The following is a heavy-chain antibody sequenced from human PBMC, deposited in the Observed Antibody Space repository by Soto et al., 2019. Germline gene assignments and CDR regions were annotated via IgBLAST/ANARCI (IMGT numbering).Heavy chain of an antibody. D-gene: IGHD4-17*01. CDR3: AKGMTTVTTRYYYYYMDV. CDR1: GFTFSSYA. J-gene: IGHJ6*03. Sequence: GGSLRFSCAASGFTFSSYAMSWVRQAPGKGLEWVSAISGSGGSTYYADSVKGRFTISRDNSKNTLYLQMNSLRAEDTAVYYCAKGMTTVTTRYYYYYMDVWGKGTTVTVSS. V-gene: IGHV3-23*01. CDR2: ISGSGGST.